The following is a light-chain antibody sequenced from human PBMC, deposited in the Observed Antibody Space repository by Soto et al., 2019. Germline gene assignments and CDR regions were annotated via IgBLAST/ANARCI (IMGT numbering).Light chain of an antibody. J-gene: IGKJ5*01. V-gene: IGKV3-15*01. CDR3: QQYNTWPPIT. CDR2: GAS. CDR1: QSVSSN. Sequence: EIVVTQSPATLSVSPGERATLSCRASQSVSSNLAWYQQKPGQAPRLLIYGASTRATVIPGRFSGSGPGTEFTLTISSLQSEDFAVYYCQQYNTWPPITFGQGTRLEI.